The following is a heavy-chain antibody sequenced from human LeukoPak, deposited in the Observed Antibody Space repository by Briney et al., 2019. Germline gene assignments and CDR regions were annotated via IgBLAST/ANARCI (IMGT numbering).Heavy chain of an antibody. V-gene: IGHV4-34*01. D-gene: IGHD3-22*01. CDR1: GGSFSGYY. CDR2: INHSGST. Sequence: SETLSLTCAVYGGSFSGYYWSWIRQPPGKGLEWIGEINHSGSTNYNPSLKSRVTISVDTSKNQFSLKLSSVTAADTAVYYCARGDYYDSQFDYWGQGTLVTVSS. J-gene: IGHJ4*02. CDR3: ARGDYYDSQFDY.